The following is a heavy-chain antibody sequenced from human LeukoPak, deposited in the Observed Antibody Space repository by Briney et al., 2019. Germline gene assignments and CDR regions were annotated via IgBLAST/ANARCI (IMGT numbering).Heavy chain of an antibody. CDR1: GFTFSSYA. D-gene: IGHD6-13*01. Sequence: GGSLRLSCAASGFTFSSYAMHWVRQAPGKGLEWVAVISYDGSNKYYADSVKGRFTISRDNSTNTLYLQMNRLRAEDTAVYYCARAIAAAGAGYYYYYYGMDVWGQGTTVTVSS. CDR3: ARAIAAAGAGYYYYYYGMDV. V-gene: IGHV3-30-3*01. CDR2: ISYDGSNK. J-gene: IGHJ6*02.